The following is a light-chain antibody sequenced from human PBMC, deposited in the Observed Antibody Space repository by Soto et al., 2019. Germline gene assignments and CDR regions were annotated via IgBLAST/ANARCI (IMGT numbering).Light chain of an antibody. Sequence: DIVMTQSPLSLPVTPGEPASISCRSSQSLLHSNGYNYLDWYLQKPGQSPQLLIYLGSNRASGVPDRFSGSGSGTDFTLKISRVEAEDVGVYYCMQALHIVTFGPGTKVDIK. CDR3: MQALHIVT. CDR1: QSLLHSNGYNY. J-gene: IGKJ3*01. CDR2: LGS. V-gene: IGKV2-28*01.